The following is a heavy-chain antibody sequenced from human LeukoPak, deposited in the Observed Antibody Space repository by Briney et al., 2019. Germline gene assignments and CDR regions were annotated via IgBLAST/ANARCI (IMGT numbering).Heavy chain of an antibody. J-gene: IGHJ4*02. CDR3: ARDPQSPPQYGIDY. CDR1: GHSFTGYY. Sequence: GGSLRLSCKGSGHSFTGYYMHWVRQAPGQGLEWMGWINPNSGGTNYAQKFQGRVTMTRDTSISTAYMELSRLRSDDTAVYYCARDPQSPPQYGIDYWGQGTLVTVSS. V-gene: IGHV1-2*02. D-gene: IGHD1-14*01. CDR2: INPNSGGT.